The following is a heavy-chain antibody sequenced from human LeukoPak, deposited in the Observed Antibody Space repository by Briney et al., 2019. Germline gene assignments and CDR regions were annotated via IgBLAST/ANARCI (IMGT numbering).Heavy chain of an antibody. CDR3: VMYTWGDVPDI. CDR1: GFNFRDSW. D-gene: IGHD1-20*01. J-gene: IGHJ3*02. V-gene: IGHV3-74*01. Sequence: GGSLSLSCAASGFNFRDSWMYWVRQVPGKGLVWVARMNSDGSDTAHADSVRGRFTVSRDNAKNTLYLQMNSLRAEDTAVYFCVMYTWGDVPDIWGQGTMVTVSS. CDR2: MNSDGSDT.